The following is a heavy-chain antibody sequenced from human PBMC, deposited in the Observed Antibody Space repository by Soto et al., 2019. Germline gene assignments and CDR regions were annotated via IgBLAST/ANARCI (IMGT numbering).Heavy chain of an antibody. Sequence: QITLKESGPTLVKPTQTLTLTCTLSGFSLSTSGVGVGWIRQPPGKALEWLSLIYWDDDKRYSPSLKSMLSIPKEPHKNQVVLTMTNMDPVDTATYYCARPKGYEPANAFDIWGQGTMVTVSS. J-gene: IGHJ3*02. CDR2: IYWDDDK. CDR1: GFSLSTSGVG. D-gene: IGHD2-2*01. V-gene: IGHV2-5*02. CDR3: ARPKGYEPANAFDI.